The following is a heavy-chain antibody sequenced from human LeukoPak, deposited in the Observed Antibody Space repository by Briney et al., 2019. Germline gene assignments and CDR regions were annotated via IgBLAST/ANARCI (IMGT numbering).Heavy chain of an antibody. CDR3: ARVATGWRDAFDI. Sequence: PGGSLRLSCAASGLTVSSNYMSWVRQAPGKGLEWVPFMYSGGTTSYADSVKGRFTISRDNSKNTLYLQMHSLRAEYTAVYYCARVATGWRDAFDIWGQGTMVTVSS. CDR2: MYSGGTT. D-gene: IGHD6-19*01. CDR1: GLTVSSNY. V-gene: IGHV3-53*01. J-gene: IGHJ3*02.